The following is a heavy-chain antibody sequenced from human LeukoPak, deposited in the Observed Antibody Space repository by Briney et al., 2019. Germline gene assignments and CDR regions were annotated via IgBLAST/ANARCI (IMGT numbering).Heavy chain of an antibody. Sequence: PSETLSLTCTVSGGSISSGSYYWSWIRQPAGKGLEWIGRIYTSGSTNYNPSLKSRVTISVDTSKNQFSLKLSSVTAADTAVYYCARDSRITMMVVPFDIWGQGTMVTVSS. CDR3: ARDSRITMMVVPFDI. CDR2: IYTSGST. D-gene: IGHD3-22*01. J-gene: IGHJ3*02. CDR1: GGSISSGSYY. V-gene: IGHV4-61*02.